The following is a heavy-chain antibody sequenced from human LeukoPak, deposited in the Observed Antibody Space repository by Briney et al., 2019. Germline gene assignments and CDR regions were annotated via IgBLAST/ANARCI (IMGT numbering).Heavy chain of an antibody. CDR3: SKRDYDILTGYYIGGAFDI. J-gene: IGHJ3*02. D-gene: IGHD3-9*01. CDR2: ISGSGGST. V-gene: IGHV3-23*01. Sequence: GGSLRLSCAASEFTFSSYAMSGVRQAPGKGLEGVSIISGSGGSTSYADSVKGRFTISRDNSKSTLDLRMYSLRVEDTAVYYCSKRDYDILTGYYIGGAFDIWGQGTMVTVSS. CDR1: EFTFSSYA.